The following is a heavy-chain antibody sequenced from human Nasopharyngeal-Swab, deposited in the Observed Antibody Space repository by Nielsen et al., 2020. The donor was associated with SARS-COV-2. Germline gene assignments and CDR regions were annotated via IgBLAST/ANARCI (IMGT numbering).Heavy chain of an antibody. D-gene: IGHD6-6*01. V-gene: IGHV1-69*13. CDR1: GGTFSSYA. CDR3: ARDHARIRPYSSSSFYYYYMDV. CDR2: IIPIFGTA. Sequence: VKVSCKASGGTFSSYAISWVRQAPGQGLEWMGGIIPIFGTANYAQKFQGRVTITADESTSTAYMELSSLRSEDTAVYYCARDHARIRPYSSSSFYYYYMDVWGKGTTVTVSS. J-gene: IGHJ6*03.